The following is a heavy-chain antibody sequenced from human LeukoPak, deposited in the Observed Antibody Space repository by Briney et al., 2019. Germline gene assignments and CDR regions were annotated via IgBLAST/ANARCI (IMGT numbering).Heavy chain of an antibody. CDR1: GFSFSSYS. V-gene: IGHV3-48*01. D-gene: IGHD2-2*01. J-gene: IGHJ4*02. Sequence: GGSLRHSCAASGFSFSSYSMNWFRQAPGTGLKRISYVGISSGNTKYADSVKGRFTISGDKAKNSVYLQMDSLRVEDTAVYYCARDTKYAFDNWGQGTLVTVSS. CDR2: VGISSGNT. CDR3: ARDTKYAFDN.